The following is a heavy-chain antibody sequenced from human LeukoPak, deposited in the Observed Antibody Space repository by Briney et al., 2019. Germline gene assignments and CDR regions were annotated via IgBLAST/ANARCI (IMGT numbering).Heavy chain of an antibody. CDR3: ARLAARPDLDY. CDR2: INHSGGN. J-gene: IGHJ4*02. D-gene: IGHD6-6*01. V-gene: IGHV4-38-2*02. CDR1: GYSISSGYY. Sequence: KPSETLSLTCTVSGYSISSGYYWGWIRQSPGKGLEWIGCINHSGGNHYNVSLKSRLALSVDTSKNQFALRLNSVTAADTATYYCARLAARPDLDYWGQGTLVTVSS.